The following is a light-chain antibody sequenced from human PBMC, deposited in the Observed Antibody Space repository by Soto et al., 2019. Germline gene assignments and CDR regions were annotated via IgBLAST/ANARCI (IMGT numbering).Light chain of an antibody. CDR3: QQTYSTPYT. CDR2: TSG. Sequence: IPMTQSPSSLSASVGDRITVTCRASQRITTYVNWYQLKPGEAPKLLISTSGTLQRGVPSRFSGSGSGTDFTLTITRLQPADVATYFCQQTYSTPYTFGQGTKLEIK. V-gene: IGKV1-39*01. CDR1: QRITTY. J-gene: IGKJ2*01.